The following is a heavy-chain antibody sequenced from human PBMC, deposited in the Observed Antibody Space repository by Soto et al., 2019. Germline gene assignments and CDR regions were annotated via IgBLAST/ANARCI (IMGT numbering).Heavy chain of an antibody. CDR2: ISGSGSST. CDR1: GFTVSSYA. Sequence: GSLRLSCADSGFTVSSYAMTWVRQAPGKGLDWVSAISGSGSSTYYAASVKGRFTISRDNSKNTLYLQMNSLRAEDTAVYYCAKGLATFYYYGMDVWGQGTTVTVS. V-gene: IGHV3-23*01. CDR3: AKGLATFYYYGMDV. J-gene: IGHJ6*02. D-gene: IGHD3-9*01.